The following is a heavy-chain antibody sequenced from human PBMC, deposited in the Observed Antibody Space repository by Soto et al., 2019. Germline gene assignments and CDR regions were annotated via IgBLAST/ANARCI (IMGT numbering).Heavy chain of an antibody. J-gene: IGHJ6*03. Sequence: QVQLAQSGPELKKPGASLEVSCRASGYTFSNYGISWVRQVPGQGLEWMAWISVKNGDTNFAQKFQGRLSVTTDTSTRTAYLSLRSLRSDDTAVYYCARLTTLSSPKYRFYYYMDIWGKGTTVTVSS. CDR2: ISVKNGDT. V-gene: IGHV1-18*01. CDR3: ARLTTLSSPKYRFYYYMDI. CDR1: GYTFSNYG. D-gene: IGHD4-4*01.